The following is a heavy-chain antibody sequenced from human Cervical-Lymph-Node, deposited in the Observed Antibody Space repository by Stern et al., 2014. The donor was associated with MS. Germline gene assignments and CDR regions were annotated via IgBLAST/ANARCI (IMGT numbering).Heavy chain of an antibody. CDR1: GFTFTSSA. Sequence: QLVESGPEVKKPGTSVKVSCKASGFTFTSSAVQWVQQARGQRLEWIGWIVVGSGTSNYAQTFQARFTITRDMSTSTAYMELSSLRSEDTAVYYCAAEPMYYSDSVGAFDIWGQGTMVTVSS. CDR3: AAEPMYYSDSVGAFDI. D-gene: IGHD3-22*01. J-gene: IGHJ3*02. V-gene: IGHV1-58*01. CDR2: IVVGSGTS.